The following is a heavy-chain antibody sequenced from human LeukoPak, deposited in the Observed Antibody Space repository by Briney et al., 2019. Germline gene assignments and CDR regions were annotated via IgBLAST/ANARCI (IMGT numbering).Heavy chain of an antibody. D-gene: IGHD4-17*01. J-gene: IGHJ4*02. V-gene: IGHV4-59*08. CDR3: ARLKYGDYGLYYFDY. Sequence: PSETLSLTCTVSGGSISSYYWSCIRQPPGKGRESIGYIYYSNTNYNPSPKGRVTISVDTSKNQFSLKLSSVTAADTAVYYCARLKYGDYGLYYFDYWGQGTLVTVSS. CDR2: IYYSNT. CDR1: GGSISSYY.